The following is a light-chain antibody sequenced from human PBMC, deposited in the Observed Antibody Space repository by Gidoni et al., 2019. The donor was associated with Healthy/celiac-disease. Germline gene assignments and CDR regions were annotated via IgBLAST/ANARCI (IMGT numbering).Light chain of an antibody. CDR1: QGISND. CDR3: QKYNSAPPLT. Sequence: DIQMTQSQSSLSASVADRVNITCRASQGISNDLAWYQQKPGKVPKLLIYAASTLQSGVPSRFSGSGSGTDFTLSISSLPPEDVATYYCQKYNSAPPLTFGGXTKVEIK. V-gene: IGKV1-27*01. CDR2: AAS. J-gene: IGKJ4*01.